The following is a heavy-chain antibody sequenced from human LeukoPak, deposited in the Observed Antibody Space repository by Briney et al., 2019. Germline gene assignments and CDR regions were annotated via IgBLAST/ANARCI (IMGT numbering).Heavy chain of an antibody. CDR2: INPNSGGT. V-gene: IGHV1-2*02. CDR1: GYTFTGYY. D-gene: IGHD3-3*01. CDR3: ARSSGKWSGDYYYHYMDV. J-gene: IGHJ6*03. Sequence: ASVKVSCKASGYTFTGYYMHWVRQAPGQGLEWMGWINPNSGGTNDAQKFQGRVTMTRDTSISTAYMELSRLRSDDTAVYYCARSSGKWSGDYYYHYMDVWGRGTTVTISS.